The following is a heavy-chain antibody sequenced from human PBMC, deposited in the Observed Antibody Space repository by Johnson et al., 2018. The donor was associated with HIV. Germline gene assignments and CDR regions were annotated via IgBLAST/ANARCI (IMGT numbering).Heavy chain of an antibody. Sequence: VQLVESGGGLVKPGGSLRLSCAASGFTFSNAWMSWVRQAPGKGLEWVGRIKSKTDGGTTDYAAPVKGRFTISRDDSKNTLYLQMNSLKTEDTAVYYCSRAHYDSSGYLLKGGAFDIWGQGTVVTVSS. V-gene: IGHV3-15*01. CDR1: GFTFSNAW. D-gene: IGHD3-22*01. CDR2: IKSKTDGGTT. J-gene: IGHJ3*02. CDR3: SRAHYDSSGYLLKGGAFDI.